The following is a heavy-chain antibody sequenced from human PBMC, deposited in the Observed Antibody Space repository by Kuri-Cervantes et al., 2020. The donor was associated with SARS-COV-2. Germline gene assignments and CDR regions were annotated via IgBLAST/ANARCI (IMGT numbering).Heavy chain of an antibody. CDR2: IWYDGSNK. D-gene: IGHD3-10*01. CDR1: GFTFSSYG. Sequence: GESLKISCAASGFTFSSYGMHWVRQAPGKGLEWVAVIWYDGSNKYYADSVEGRFTISRDNSKNTLYLQMNSLRAEDTAVYYCARDLRYYGSGSWDYMDVWGKGTTVTVSS. V-gene: IGHV3-33*01. CDR3: ARDLRYYGSGSWDYMDV. J-gene: IGHJ6*03.